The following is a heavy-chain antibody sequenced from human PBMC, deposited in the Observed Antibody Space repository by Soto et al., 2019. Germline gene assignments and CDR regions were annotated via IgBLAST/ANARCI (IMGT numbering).Heavy chain of an antibody. CDR1: GFTFTSSA. CDR2: IVVGSGNT. CDR3: AATGDYYDSSGPAAFDI. Sequence: SVKVSCKASGFTFTSSAVQWVRQARGQRLEWIGWIVVGSGNTNYAQKFQERVTITRDMSTSTAYMELSSLRSEDTAVYYCAATGDYYDSSGPAAFDIWGQGTMVTVSS. J-gene: IGHJ3*02. V-gene: IGHV1-58*01. D-gene: IGHD3-22*01.